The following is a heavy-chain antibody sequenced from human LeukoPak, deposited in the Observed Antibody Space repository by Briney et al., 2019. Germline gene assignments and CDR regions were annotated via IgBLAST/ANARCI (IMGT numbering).Heavy chain of an antibody. CDR2: ISWNSGSI. Sequence: GGSLRLSCAASGFTFSSYWMHWVRQAPGKGLEWVSGISWNSGSIGYADSVKGRFTISRDNAKNSLYLQMNSLRAEDTAVYYCARENEDYDILTGYYRPGGFDYWGQGTLVTVSS. D-gene: IGHD3-9*01. CDR1: GFTFSSYW. CDR3: ARENEDYDILTGYYRPGGFDY. V-gene: IGHV3-74*01. J-gene: IGHJ4*02.